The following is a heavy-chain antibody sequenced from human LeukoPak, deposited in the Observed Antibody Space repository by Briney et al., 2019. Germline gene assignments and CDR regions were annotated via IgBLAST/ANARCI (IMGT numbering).Heavy chain of an antibody. CDR2: ISGSGGST. J-gene: IGHJ4*02. V-gene: IGHV3-23*01. D-gene: IGHD2-21*01. Sequence: QPGGSLRLSCAASGFTFSSYAMSWVRQAPGKGLEWVSAISGSGGSTYYADSVKGRFTISRDNSKNTLYLQMDSLRAEDTAVYYCAKLTETSILWWRGIDYWGQGTLVTVSS. CDR1: GFTFSSYA. CDR3: AKLTETSILWWRGIDY.